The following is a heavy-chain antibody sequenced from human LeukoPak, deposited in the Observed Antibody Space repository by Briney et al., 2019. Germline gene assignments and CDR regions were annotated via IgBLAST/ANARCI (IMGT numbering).Heavy chain of an antibody. D-gene: IGHD3-3*01. CDR3: ARGITISQHYYSGMDV. CDR2: ISAYNGNT. CDR1: GYTFTSYG. V-gene: IGHV1-18*01. J-gene: IGHJ6*02. Sequence: GASVKVSCKASGYTFTSYGISWVRQAPGQGLEWMGWISAYNGNTNYAQKLQGRVTMTTDTSTSTAYMELRSLRSDDTAVYYCARGITISQHYYSGMDVWGQGTTVTVSS.